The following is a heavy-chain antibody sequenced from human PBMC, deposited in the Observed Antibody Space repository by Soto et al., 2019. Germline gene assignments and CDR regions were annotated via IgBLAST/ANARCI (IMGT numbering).Heavy chain of an antibody. CDR2: ISSSSSYI. CDR3: ASNGYYYDSGRADAFDI. Sequence: PGGSLRLSCAASGFTFSSYSINWVRQAPGKGLEWVSSISSSSSYIYYADSVKGRFTISRDNAKNSLYLQMNSLRAEDTAVYYCASNGYYYDSGRADAFDIWGQGTMVT. J-gene: IGHJ3*02. D-gene: IGHD3-22*01. V-gene: IGHV3-21*01. CDR1: GFTFSSYS.